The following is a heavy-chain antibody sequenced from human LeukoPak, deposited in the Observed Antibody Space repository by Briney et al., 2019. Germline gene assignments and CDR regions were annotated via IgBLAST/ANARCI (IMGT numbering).Heavy chain of an antibody. Sequence: GESLKISCKGSGYSFTSYWIGWVRQMPGKGLEWMGIIISGDSDNRFCPSFQGQVSTTANNSIRTTYLQWSSLKASDTAMYYCARVGYYYDSSGYDFDYWGQGTLVTVSS. V-gene: IGHV5-51*01. CDR3: ARVGYYYDSSGYDFDY. CDR2: IISGDSDN. CDR1: GYSFTSYW. J-gene: IGHJ4*02. D-gene: IGHD3-22*01.